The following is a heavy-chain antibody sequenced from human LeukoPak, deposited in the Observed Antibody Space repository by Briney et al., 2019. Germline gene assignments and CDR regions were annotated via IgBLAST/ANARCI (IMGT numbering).Heavy chain of an antibody. V-gene: IGHV3-15*01. CDR2: IKSKTDGGTT. Sequence: GGSLRLSCAASGFTFSYAWMSWVRQAPGKGLEWVGRIKSKTDGGTTDNAAPMKGRFTISRDDAKNTLYLQMNSLKAEDTAVYYCTTDRILNSGSYRWRQFDYWGQGTLVTVSS. D-gene: IGHD1-26*01. CDR1: GFTFSYAW. CDR3: TTDRILNSGSYRWRQFDY. J-gene: IGHJ4*02.